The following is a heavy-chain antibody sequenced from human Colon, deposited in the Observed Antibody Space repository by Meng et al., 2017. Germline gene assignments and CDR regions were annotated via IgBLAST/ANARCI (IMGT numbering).Heavy chain of an antibody. CDR1: GYSFTSYW. CDR2: IFPGKSNI. D-gene: IGHD4/OR15-4a*01. Sequence: GESLKISCQTSGYSFTSYWIGWVRQEPGKGLEWMGIIFPGKSNIIYSPAVQGQVTISADNSISTAYLQWSSLKASDTAIYYCARPSTMAGGFDFWGQGTLVTVSS. V-gene: IGHV5-51*01. J-gene: IGHJ4*02. CDR3: ARPSTMAGGFDF.